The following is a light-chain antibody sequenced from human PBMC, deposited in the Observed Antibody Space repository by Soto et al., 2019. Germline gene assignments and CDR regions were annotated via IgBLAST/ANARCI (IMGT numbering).Light chain of an antibody. V-gene: IGKV1-5*03. CDR2: KAS. Sequence: DIQMTQSPSTLSASVGDRVAISCRASQSISIWLAWYHQKPGKAPKLLIYKASSLESGVPSSFSGSGSGTEFTLTISSLQPDDFATYYCQQYNDYSWTFGQGTKVEIK. CDR1: QSISIW. CDR3: QQYNDYSWT. J-gene: IGKJ1*01.